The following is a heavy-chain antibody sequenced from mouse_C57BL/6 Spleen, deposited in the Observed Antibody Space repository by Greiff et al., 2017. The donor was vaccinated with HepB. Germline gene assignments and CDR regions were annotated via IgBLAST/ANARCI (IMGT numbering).Heavy chain of an antibody. D-gene: IGHD1-1*01. V-gene: IGHV1-64*01. Sequence: VQLQQPGAELVKPGASVKLSCKASGYTFTSYWMHWVKQRPGQGLEWIGMIHPNSGSTNYNEKFKSKATLTVDKSSSTAYMQLSSLTSEDSAVYYCAREHYGSSYDRFFAYWGQGTLVTVSA. CDR1: GYTFTSYW. J-gene: IGHJ3*01. CDR2: IHPNSGST. CDR3: AREHYGSSYDRFFAY.